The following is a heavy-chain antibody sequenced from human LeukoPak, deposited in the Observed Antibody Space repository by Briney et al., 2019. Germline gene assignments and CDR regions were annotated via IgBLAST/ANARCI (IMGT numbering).Heavy chain of an antibody. Sequence: GASVKVSCKASGYTFTGYYMHWVRQAPGQGLEWMGWINPNSGGTNYAQKFQGRVTMTRDTSISTAYMEPSRLRSDDTAVYYCARVGEDSSSWYPWAFDIWGQGTMVTVSS. J-gene: IGHJ3*02. D-gene: IGHD6-13*01. V-gene: IGHV1-2*02. CDR1: GYTFTGYY. CDR2: INPNSGGT. CDR3: ARVGEDSSSWYPWAFDI.